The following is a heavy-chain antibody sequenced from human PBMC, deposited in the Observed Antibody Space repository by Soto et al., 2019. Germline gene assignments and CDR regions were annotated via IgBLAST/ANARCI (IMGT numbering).Heavy chain of an antibody. Sequence: GGSLRLSCAASGFTFSTYAMNWVRQAPGNGLEWVSAISGSGGSIHYADSVKGRFTVSRDNSKNTLYLQMNSLRDEDTAVYHCVKGYWKGDVWGQGTTVTVSS. J-gene: IGHJ6*02. CDR2: ISGSGGSI. CDR3: VKGYWKGDV. D-gene: IGHD1-1*01. V-gene: IGHV3-23*01. CDR1: GFTFSTYA.